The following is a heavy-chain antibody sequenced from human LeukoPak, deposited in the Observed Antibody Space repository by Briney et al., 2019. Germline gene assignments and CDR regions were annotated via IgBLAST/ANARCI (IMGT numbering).Heavy chain of an antibody. CDR2: TYYSSKWYN. Sequence: SQTLSLTCAISGDSVSTNSAAWNWIRQSPSRGLEWQGRTYYSSKWYNAYAVSVKSRIKINPDTSKNQFSLHLNSVTPEDTAVYYCARAHYSDSGFDAFNVWGQGTMVTVSS. V-gene: IGHV6-1*01. D-gene: IGHD3-22*01. CDR3: ARAHYSDSGFDAFNV. J-gene: IGHJ3*01. CDR1: GDSVSTNSAA.